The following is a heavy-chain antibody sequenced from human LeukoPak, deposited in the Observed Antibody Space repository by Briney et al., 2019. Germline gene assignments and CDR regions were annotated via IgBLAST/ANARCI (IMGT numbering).Heavy chain of an antibody. CDR1: GFTFSSYA. CDR2: ISYDGSNK. V-gene: IGHV3-30*14. D-gene: IGHD1/OR15-1a*01. Sequence: GGSLRLSCAASGFTFSSYAMHWVRQAPGKGLEWVAVISYDGSNKYYADSVKGRFTVSRDISRNTLSLQMNNLRAEDTAVYYCARGGGKQPYYYYYLDVWGKGTTVTVSS. CDR3: ARGGGKQPYYYYYLDV. J-gene: IGHJ6*03.